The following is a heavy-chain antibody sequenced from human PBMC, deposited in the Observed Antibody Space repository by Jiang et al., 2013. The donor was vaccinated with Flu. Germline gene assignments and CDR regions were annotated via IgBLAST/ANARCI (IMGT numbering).Heavy chain of an antibody. V-gene: IGHV1-3*01. CDR2: MNAGNGHT. Sequence: GAEVKKPGASVKVSCKASGYTFTSNAIHWVRQAPGQRLEWMGWMNAGNGHTKYSQRFQGRVTITRDTSASIAYMELSSLRSEDTAVYYCARDIEGYYDSSGYYRDSYYYGMDVWGQGTTVTVSS. CDR3: ARDIEGYYDSSGYYRDSYYYGMDV. D-gene: IGHD3-22*01. J-gene: IGHJ6*02. CDR1: GYTFTSNA.